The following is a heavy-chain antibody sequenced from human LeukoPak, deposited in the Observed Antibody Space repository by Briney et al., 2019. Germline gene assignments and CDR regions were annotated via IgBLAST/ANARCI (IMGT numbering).Heavy chain of an antibody. J-gene: IGHJ4*02. CDR3: ARAGTSHLLYYFDY. V-gene: IGHV3-7*01. D-gene: IGHD2-15*01. CDR1: GFTFSSYW. Sequence: GGSPRLSCAASGFTFSSYWMSWVRQAPGKGLEWVANIKGDGSEKYYVDSVKGRFTISRDNAKNSLYLQMNSLRAEDTAVYYCARAGTSHLLYYFDYWGQGTLVTVSS. CDR2: IKGDGSEK.